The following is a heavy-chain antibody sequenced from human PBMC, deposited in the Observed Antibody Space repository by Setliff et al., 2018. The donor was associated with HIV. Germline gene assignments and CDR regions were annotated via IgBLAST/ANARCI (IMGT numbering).Heavy chain of an antibody. CDR1: GGSISSGGYY. D-gene: IGHD7-27*01. V-gene: IGHV4-31*03. CDR2: IYYSGST. J-gene: IGHJ4*02. CDR3: ARDLSPDLGYFDY. Sequence: SETLSLTCTVSGGSISSGGYYWNWIRQHPGEGLEWIGYIYYSGSTYYNPSLKSRVTISVDTSKNQFSLKPSSVTAADTAVYYCARDLSPDLGYFDYWGQGTLVTVSS.